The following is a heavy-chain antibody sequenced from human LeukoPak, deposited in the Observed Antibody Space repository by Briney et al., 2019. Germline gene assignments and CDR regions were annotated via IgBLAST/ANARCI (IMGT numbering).Heavy chain of an antibody. CDR3: ARGEYYYDGGY. CDR1: GFAFSSYW. Sequence: GGSLRLSCAASGFAFSSYWMSWVRQAPGKGLEWVANIKQDGSEKYYVDSVKGRFTISRDNAENSLFLQMNSLRAEETAVYYCARGEYYYDGGYWGRGTLVTVSS. V-gene: IGHV3-7*04. CDR2: IKQDGSEK. J-gene: IGHJ4*02. D-gene: IGHD3-22*01.